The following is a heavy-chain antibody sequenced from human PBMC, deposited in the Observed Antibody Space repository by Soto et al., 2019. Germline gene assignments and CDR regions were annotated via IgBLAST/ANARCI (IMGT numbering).Heavy chain of an antibody. Sequence: PGGSLRLSCAASGFTFSSYAMSWVRQAPGEGLEWVSGISGSGGRTYYADSVKGRFTISRDNSKHTLYLQMNSLRAEDTAVYYCAKADDFWSGYHIYYYGMDVWGQGTTVTVSS. CDR2: ISGSGGRT. J-gene: IGHJ6*02. CDR3: AKADDFWSGYHIYYYGMDV. V-gene: IGHV3-23*01. CDR1: GFTFSSYA. D-gene: IGHD3-3*01.